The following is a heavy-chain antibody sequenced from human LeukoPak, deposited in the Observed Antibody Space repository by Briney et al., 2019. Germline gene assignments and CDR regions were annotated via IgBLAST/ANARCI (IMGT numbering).Heavy chain of an antibody. J-gene: IGHJ4*02. CDR1: GFTFSSYA. CDR3: ARAYDSSGYPQLPIDY. D-gene: IGHD3-22*01. Sequence: GGSLSLSCAASGFTFSSYAMNWVRQAPGKGLECVSAISGSGDSTFYADSVKGRFTISRDNANNMLFLQVNSLGAEDTAVYSCARAYDSSGYPQLPIDYWGQGTLVTFSS. V-gene: IGHV3-23*01. CDR2: ISGSGDST.